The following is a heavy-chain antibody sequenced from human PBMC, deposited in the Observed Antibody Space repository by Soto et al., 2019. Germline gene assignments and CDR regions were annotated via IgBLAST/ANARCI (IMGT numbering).Heavy chain of an antibody. V-gene: IGHV1-24*01. D-gene: IGHD3-16*01. CDR2: FDPEEGET. Sequence: QVQLVQSGAEVKKPGASVKVSCKVHGSTPTELAMHWVRQAPGKGLEWMGGFDPEEGETVYAPNFEGRVPMTEYPSTDTAYMELSSLRSDDTAVYYCATQGGVDGGFLFYFELWGQGTLVTVSS. CDR1: GSTPTELA. CDR3: ATQGGVDGGFLFYFEL. J-gene: IGHJ5*02.